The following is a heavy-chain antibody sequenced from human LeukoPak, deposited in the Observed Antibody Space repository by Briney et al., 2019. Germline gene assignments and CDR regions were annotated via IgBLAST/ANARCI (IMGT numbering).Heavy chain of an antibody. Sequence: GASVKVSCKASGYTFTSYDINWVRQATGQGLEGMGWENPNSGNTGYAQKFQDRVTMTWNTSISTAYMELSSLRSEDTAVYYCARLLRFWFDPWGQGALLTVSS. CDR2: ENPNSGNT. V-gene: IGHV1-8*01. J-gene: IGHJ5*02. CDR1: GYTFTSYD. CDR3: ARLLRFWFDP. D-gene: IGHD4-17*01.